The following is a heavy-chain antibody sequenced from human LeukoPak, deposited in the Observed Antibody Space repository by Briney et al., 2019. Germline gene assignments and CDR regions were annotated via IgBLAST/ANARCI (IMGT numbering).Heavy chain of an antibody. Sequence: GGSLRLSCAASRFTFNIYALHWVRQAPGKGLEWVSFISYDGSSQYYADSVKGRFTISRDNSKNTLYLQMNSLRAEDTAVYYCARDVGYYKSGTYFHYYYFDNWGQGTLVTVSS. CDR2: ISYDGSSQ. V-gene: IGHV3-30*04. J-gene: IGHJ4*02. D-gene: IGHD3-22*01. CDR1: RFTFNIYA. CDR3: ARDVGYYKSGTYFHYYYFDN.